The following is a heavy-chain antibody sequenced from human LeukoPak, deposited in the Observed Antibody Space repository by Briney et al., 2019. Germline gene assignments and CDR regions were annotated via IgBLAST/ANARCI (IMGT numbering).Heavy chain of an antibody. J-gene: IGHJ3*02. CDR3: ERVPTKALPWFGDAGLEDAFDI. V-gene: IGHV3-48*03. CDR1: GFTFSSYE. Sequence: PGGSLRLSCAASGFTFSSYEMNWVRQAPGKGLEWVSYISSSGITIYYADSVKGRFTISRDNAKNSLYLQMNSLRAEDTAVYYCERVPTKALPWFGDAGLEDAFDIWGQGTMVTVSS. CDR2: ISSSGITI. D-gene: IGHD3-10*01.